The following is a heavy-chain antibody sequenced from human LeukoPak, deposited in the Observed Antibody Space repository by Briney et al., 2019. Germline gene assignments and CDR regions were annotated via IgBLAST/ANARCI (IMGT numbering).Heavy chain of an antibody. D-gene: IGHD6-19*01. V-gene: IGHV3-23*01. J-gene: IGHJ1*01. CDR3: AKGEQWLVLYFQH. CDR2: ISGSGGGT. Sequence: GGSLRLSCAVSGFTFSSYAMSWVRQAPGKGLEWVAAISGSGGGTDYADSVKGRFTTSRDTSTNTLCLQIHRERARHTAVYECAKGEQWLVLYFQHWGEGSLVTVSS. CDR1: GFTFSSYA.